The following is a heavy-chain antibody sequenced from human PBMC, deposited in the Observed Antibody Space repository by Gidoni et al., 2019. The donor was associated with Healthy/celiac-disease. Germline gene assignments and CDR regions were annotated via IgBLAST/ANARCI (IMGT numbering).Heavy chain of an antibody. J-gene: IGHJ6*03. Sequence: QVQLVASGGGVVQPGRSLRLSCAASGFTFSSSGRHWVRQAPCKGLEWLSVISYDGSNKYYADSVKGRFTISRDNSKNTLYLQMNSLRAEDTAVYYCVKDGAFSNYYYYYYMDVWGKGTTVTVSS. CDR1: GFTFSSSG. CDR2: ISYDGSNK. D-gene: IGHD4-4*01. V-gene: IGHV3-30*18. CDR3: VKDGAFSNYYYYYYMDV.